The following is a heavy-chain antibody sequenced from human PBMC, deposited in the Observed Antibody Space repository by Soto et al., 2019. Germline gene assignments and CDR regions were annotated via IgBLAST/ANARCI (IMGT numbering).Heavy chain of an antibody. CDR2: IHHSGST. CDR1: GGSISSGQNF. CDR3: ARDTGTYPYYFDS. Sequence: SETLSLTCTVSGGSISSGQNFWNWIRQSPGKGLEWIGDIHHSGSTYYSPSLKSRLTISADTSKNQISLKLNSVTAADTAVYYCARDTGTYPYYFDSWGQGTLVTVS. V-gene: IGHV4-30-4*08. J-gene: IGHJ4*02. D-gene: IGHD1-26*01.